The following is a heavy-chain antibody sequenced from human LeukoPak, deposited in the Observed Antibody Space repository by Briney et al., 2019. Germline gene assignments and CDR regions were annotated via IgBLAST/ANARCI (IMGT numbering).Heavy chain of an antibody. V-gene: IGHV5-51*01. CDR2: IYPGDSDT. Sequence: LGESLKFSCEGSGYIFTSYWIGWVRQMPGKGLEWMGIIYPGDSDTRYSPSFQGQVTISADKSISTAYLQWSSLKASDTAMYYCASSYYYGSGSYYPLRYDAFDIWGQGTMVTVSS. CDR1: GYIFTSYW. J-gene: IGHJ3*02. D-gene: IGHD3-10*01. CDR3: ASSYYYGSGSYYPLRYDAFDI.